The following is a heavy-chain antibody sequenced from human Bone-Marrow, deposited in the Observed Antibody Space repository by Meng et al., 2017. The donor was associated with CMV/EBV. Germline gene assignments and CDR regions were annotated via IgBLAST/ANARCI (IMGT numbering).Heavy chain of an antibody. Sequence: SVKVSCKASGYTFTSYDINWVRQAPGQGLEWMGEIIPIFGTANYAQKFQGRVTITADESTSTAYMELSRLRSEDTAVYYCARDGGGSGWYYYGMDVWGQGTTVTVSS. V-gene: IGHV1-69*13. CDR2: IIPIFGTA. CDR1: GYTFTSYD. J-gene: IGHJ6*02. CDR3: ARDGGGSGWYYYGMDV. D-gene: IGHD6-19*01.